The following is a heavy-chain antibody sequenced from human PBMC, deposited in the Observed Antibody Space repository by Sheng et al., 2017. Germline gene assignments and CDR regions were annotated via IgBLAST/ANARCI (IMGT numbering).Heavy chain of an antibody. CDR1: GFTFSTYA. CDR3: AKGLISAWYSFDY. Sequence: EVQLLESGGGLVQPGGSLRLSCSASGFTFSTYAMTWVRQAPGKGLEWVSGISGSGTGTYYADSVKGRFTISRDNSKNTLSLQLNSLRAEDTAVYYCAKGLISAWYSFDYWGQGTLVTVSS. CDR2: ISGSGTGT. D-gene: IGHD6-19*01. V-gene: IGHV3-23*01. J-gene: IGHJ4*02.